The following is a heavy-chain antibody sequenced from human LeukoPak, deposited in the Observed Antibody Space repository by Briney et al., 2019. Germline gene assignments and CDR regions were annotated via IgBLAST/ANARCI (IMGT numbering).Heavy chain of an antibody. CDR2: IYYSGST. CDR1: GGSISSGGYY. CDR3: ARVNSSGWYSKAWFDP. D-gene: IGHD6-19*01. Sequence: SETLSLTCTVSGGSISSGGYYWSWIRQHPGKGLEWIGYIYYSGSTYYNPSLKSRVTISVDTSKNQFSLKLSSVTAADTAVYYCARVNSSGWYSKAWFDPWGQGTLVTVSS. J-gene: IGHJ5*02. V-gene: IGHV4-31*03.